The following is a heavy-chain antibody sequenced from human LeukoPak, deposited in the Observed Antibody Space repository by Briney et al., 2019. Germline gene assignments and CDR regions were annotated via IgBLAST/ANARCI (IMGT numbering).Heavy chain of an antibody. CDR3: ARARWPHSAYSSSWYSGGWFDY. D-gene: IGHD6-13*01. Sequence: PSETLSLTCTVSGGSISSYYWSWIRQPPGKGLEWIGYIYYSGSTNYNPSLKSRVTISVDTSKNQFSLKLSSVTAADTAVYYCARARWPHSAYSSSWYSGGWFDYWGQGTLVTVSS. V-gene: IGHV4-59*01. J-gene: IGHJ4*02. CDR2: IYYSGST. CDR1: GGSISSYY.